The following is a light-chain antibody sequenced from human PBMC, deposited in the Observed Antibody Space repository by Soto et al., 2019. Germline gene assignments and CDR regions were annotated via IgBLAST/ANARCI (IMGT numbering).Light chain of an antibody. J-gene: IGKJ5*01. V-gene: IGKV3-20*01. CDR2: GAS. CDR3: QQYGTSPT. CDR1: QSVSNN. Sequence: EIVMTQSPATLSVSPGERATLSCRASQSVSNNLAWYQQKPGQAPRLLIYGASSWATGIPDRFSGSGSGTDFTLTISRLEPEDFAVYYCQQYGTSPTFGQGTRLEIK.